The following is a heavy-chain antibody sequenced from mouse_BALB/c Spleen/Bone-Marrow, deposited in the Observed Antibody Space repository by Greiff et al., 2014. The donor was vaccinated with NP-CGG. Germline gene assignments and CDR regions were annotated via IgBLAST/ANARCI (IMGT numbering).Heavy chain of an antibody. CDR3: ARYGYGSSYYALDY. CDR1: GYTFTDYA. J-gene: IGHJ4*01. CDR2: ISTYSGNT. Sequence: VQLQQSRPQLARPGVSVKISCKGSGYTFTDYAMHWVKQSHAKSLEWIGVISTYSGNTNYNQKFKGKATMTVDKSSSTAYMELARLTSEDSAIYYCARYGYGSSYYALDYWGPGPSVTVSS. V-gene: IGHV1-67*01. D-gene: IGHD1-1*01.